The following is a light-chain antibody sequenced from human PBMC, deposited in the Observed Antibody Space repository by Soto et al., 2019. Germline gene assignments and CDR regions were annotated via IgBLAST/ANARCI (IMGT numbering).Light chain of an antibody. Sequence: IQLTQSPSSLSASVGDRVTITCRASQGISSSLAWYQQRPGKAPKVLIYDASTLQPGVPSRFSGSGSGADFTLTISNLQPEDFATYYCQQLSSYPYTFGQGTKLELK. CDR2: DAS. V-gene: IGKV1-9*01. CDR3: QQLSSYPYT. CDR1: QGISSS. J-gene: IGKJ2*01.